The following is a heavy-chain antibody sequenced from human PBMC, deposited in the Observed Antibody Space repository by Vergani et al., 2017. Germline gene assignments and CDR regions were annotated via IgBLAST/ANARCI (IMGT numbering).Heavy chain of an antibody. Sequence: QVQLVQSGAEVKKPGSSVKVSCKASGGTFSSYAISWVRQAPGQGLEWMGRIIPIFGTANYAQKFQGRVTITADESTSTAYMELSSLRSEDTAVYYCARNYYGSGSYYGERYYFDYWGQGTLVTVSS. CDR3: ARNYYGSGSYYGERYYFDY. CDR2: IIPIFGTA. V-gene: IGHV1-69*13. J-gene: IGHJ4*02. D-gene: IGHD3-10*01. CDR1: GGTFSSYA.